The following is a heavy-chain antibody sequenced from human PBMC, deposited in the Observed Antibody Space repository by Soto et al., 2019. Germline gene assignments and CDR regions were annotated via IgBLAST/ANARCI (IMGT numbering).Heavy chain of an antibody. Sequence: QLQLQESGPGLVKPSETLSLTCGVSGGSISSSSFYWGWIRQPPGKGLEWIGNIYYTGSTYYNPSLKSRVTISVDTSKNQFSLKLSAVTAADTAVYYCARQTYGSESYYNFDYWGQGTLVTVSS. V-gene: IGHV4-39*01. CDR3: ARQTYGSESYYNFDY. CDR2: IYYTGST. D-gene: IGHD3-10*01. J-gene: IGHJ4*02. CDR1: GGSISSSSFY.